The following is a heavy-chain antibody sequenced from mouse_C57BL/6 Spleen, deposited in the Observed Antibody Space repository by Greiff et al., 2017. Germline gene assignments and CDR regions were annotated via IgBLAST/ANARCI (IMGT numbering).Heavy chain of an antibody. V-gene: IGHV1-47*01. J-gene: IGHJ4*01. Sequence: QVQLQQSGAELVQPGASVKMSCQASGYTFTTYPIEWMQQNHGKSLEWIGNFHPYNDDPKYNEKFKGKATLTVEKSSSTVYLEISRLTSADSAVYYCARSNKDYYGSSYYAMDYGGQGTSGTVSS. CDR3: ARSNKDYYGSSYYAMDY. CDR2: FHPYNDDP. D-gene: IGHD1-1*01. CDR1: GYTFTTYP.